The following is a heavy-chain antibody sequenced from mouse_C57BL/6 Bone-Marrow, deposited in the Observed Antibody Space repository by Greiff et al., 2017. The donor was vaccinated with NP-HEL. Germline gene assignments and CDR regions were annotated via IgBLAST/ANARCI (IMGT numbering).Heavy chain of an antibody. J-gene: IGHJ4*01. CDR1: GYSITSDY. CDR2: ISYSGST. CDR3: AREGYGSSPYYYAMDY. D-gene: IGHD1-1*01. Sequence: VQLQQSGPGLAKPSQTLSLTCSVTGYSITSDYWNWIRKFPGNKLEYMGYISYSGSTYYNPSLKSRISITRDTSKNQYYLQLNSVTTEDTATYYCAREGYGSSPYYYAMDYWGQGTSVTVSS. V-gene: IGHV3-8*01.